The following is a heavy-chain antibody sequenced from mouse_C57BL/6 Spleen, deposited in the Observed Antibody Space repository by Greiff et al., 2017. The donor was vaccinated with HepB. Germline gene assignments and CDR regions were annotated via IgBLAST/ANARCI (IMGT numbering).Heavy chain of an antibody. Sequence: QVQLKESGAELARPGASVKLSCKASGYTFTSYGISWVKQRTGQGLEWIGEIYPRSGNTYYNEKFKGKATLTADKSSSTAYMELRSLTSEDSAVYFCARNSDYYGSSDDWFAYWGQGTLVTVSA. CDR2: IYPRSGNT. D-gene: IGHD1-1*01. V-gene: IGHV1-81*01. CDR1: GYTFTSYG. CDR3: ARNSDYYGSSDDWFAY. J-gene: IGHJ3*01.